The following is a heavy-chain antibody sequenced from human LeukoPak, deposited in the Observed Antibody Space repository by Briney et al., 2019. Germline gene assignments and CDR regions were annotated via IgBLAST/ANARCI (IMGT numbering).Heavy chain of an antibody. J-gene: IGHJ6*02. CDR3: ASQQNRYYGMDV. D-gene: IGHD2-2*01. Sequence: GGSLRLSCAASGFTFSSYSMNWVRQAPGQGLEWVSSISSSSSYIYYADSVKGRFTISRDNAKNSLYLQMNSLRAEDTAVYYCASQQNRYYGMDVWGQGTTVTVSS. CDR1: GFTFSSYS. V-gene: IGHV3-21*01. CDR2: ISSSSSYI.